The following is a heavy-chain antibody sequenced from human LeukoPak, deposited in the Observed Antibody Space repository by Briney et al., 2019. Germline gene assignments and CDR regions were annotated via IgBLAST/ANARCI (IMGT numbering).Heavy chain of an antibody. V-gene: IGHV3-7*01. CDR3: ARETYVTGEFFQH. CDR2: IKQEGSEI. Sequence: GGALRLSCAASGFTFSDYWMGWGRQASGEGLEGAANIKQEGSEISYVRCVKGRFTISRENARNSLYLQMNSLRDEDTAVYSCARETYVTGEFFQHWGQGALVTVSS. D-gene: IGHD3-16*01. CDR1: GFTFSDYW. J-gene: IGHJ1*01.